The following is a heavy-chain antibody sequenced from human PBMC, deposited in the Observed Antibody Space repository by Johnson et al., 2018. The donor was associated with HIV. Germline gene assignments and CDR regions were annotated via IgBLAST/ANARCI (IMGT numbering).Heavy chain of an antibody. CDR1: GFSFSDYY. J-gene: IGHJ3*02. D-gene: IGHD3-16*01. CDR3: ARDGGRGDFDI. CDR2: ISSSGGTK. V-gene: IGHV3-11*04. Sequence: QVQLVESGGVVVQPGRSLRLSCAASGFSFSDYYMTWIRQAPGKGLEWVSYISSSGGTKYYADSLKGRFTISRDNAKNSLYLQMNSLRVEDTAVYYCARDGGRGDFDIWGQGTRVSVSS.